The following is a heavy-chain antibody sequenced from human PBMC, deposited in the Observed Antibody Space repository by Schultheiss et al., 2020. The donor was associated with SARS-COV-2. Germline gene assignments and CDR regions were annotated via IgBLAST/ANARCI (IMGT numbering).Heavy chain of an antibody. D-gene: IGHD2-2*01. CDR3: ARSSYEYGSFDH. V-gene: IGHV4-31*03. CDR1: GGSISSGGYY. CDR2: IYYSGST. Sequence: SETLSLTCTVSGGSISSGGYYWSWIRQHPGKGLEWIGYIYYSGSTYYNPSLKSRVTMSEDTSKNQLSLNLRSVTAADTAVYYCARSSYEYGSFDHWGHGALVTVSS. J-gene: IGHJ4*01.